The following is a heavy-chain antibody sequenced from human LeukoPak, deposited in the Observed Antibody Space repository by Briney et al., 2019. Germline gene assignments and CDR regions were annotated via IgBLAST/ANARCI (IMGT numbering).Heavy chain of an antibody. CDR3: ARHDFWSGTV. D-gene: IGHD3-3*01. J-gene: IGHJ3*01. CDR2: IYYSGST. Sequence: PSETLSLTCTVSGGSISSSSYYWGWIRQPPGKGLEWIGSIYYSGSTYYNPSPKSRVTISVDTSKNQFSLKLSSVTAADTAVYYCARHDFWSGTVWGQGTMVTVSS. CDR1: GGSISSSSYY. V-gene: IGHV4-39*01.